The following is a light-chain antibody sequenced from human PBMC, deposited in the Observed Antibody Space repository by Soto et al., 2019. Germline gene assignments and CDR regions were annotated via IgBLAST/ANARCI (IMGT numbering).Light chain of an antibody. J-gene: IGKJ5*01. V-gene: IGKV3-11*01. Sequence: EFVLTQSPATLSLSPGERATLSCRASQSVSSYLAWYQQKPGQAPRLLIYDASNRATGIPARFSGTGSGTDFTLTINSLQPEDSATYYCKQAYSFPITFGQGTRLEIK. CDR1: QSVSSY. CDR3: KQAYSFPIT. CDR2: DAS.